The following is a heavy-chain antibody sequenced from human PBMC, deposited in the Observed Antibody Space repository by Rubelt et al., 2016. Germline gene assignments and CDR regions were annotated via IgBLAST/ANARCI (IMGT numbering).Heavy chain of an antibody. CDR1: GYTFTSYG. V-gene: IGHV1-8*02. D-gene: IGHD3-3*01. CDR2: MNPSSGNT. Sequence: QVQLVQSGAEVKKPGASVKVSCKASGYTFTSYGISWVRQAPGQGLEWMGWMNPSSGNTGYVRKFQGRVTMTRNTSINTAYMELSSLRSEETAVYYCARGLPLTVTTTFAMDVWGQGTTVTVSS. J-gene: IGHJ6*02. CDR3: ARGLPLTVTTTFAMDV.